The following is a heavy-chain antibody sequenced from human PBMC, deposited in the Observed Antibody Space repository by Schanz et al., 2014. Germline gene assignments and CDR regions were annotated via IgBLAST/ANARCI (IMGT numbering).Heavy chain of an antibody. CDR2: INTGVNT. J-gene: IGHJ4*02. Sequence: DVHLLESGGGLVQPGGSLRLSCAASGFTFTNYAMTWVRQAPGKGLEWVSAINTGVNTYYADSVRGRFTMSRDNSKNTLYLQMNSLRAGDAAVYYCARGLIAAAGGAFDYWGQGTLVAVSA. D-gene: IGHD6-13*01. CDR1: GFTFTNYA. CDR3: ARGLIAAAGGAFDY. V-gene: IGHV3-23*01.